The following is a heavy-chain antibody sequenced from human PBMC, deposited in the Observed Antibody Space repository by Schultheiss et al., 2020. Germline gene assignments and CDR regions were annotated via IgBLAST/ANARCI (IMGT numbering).Heavy chain of an antibody. CDR1: GFPFSVSA. Sequence: GGSLRLSCAASGFPFSVSAMHWVRQASGKGLEWVGRIRGEADNYVTAYAASVKGRFTVSRDDSKSIAYLQMNSLKTEDTAVYYCTRSAQPLFDYWGQGTLVTVSS. V-gene: IGHV3-73*01. CDR3: TRSAQPLFDY. D-gene: IGHD2-15*01. J-gene: IGHJ4*02. CDR2: IRGEADNYVT.